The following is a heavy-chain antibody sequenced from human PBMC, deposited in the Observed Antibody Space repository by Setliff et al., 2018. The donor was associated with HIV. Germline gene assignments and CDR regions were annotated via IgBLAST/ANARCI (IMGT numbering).Heavy chain of an antibody. D-gene: IGHD4-17*01. Sequence: SETLSLTCAVYDGSFSDYFWTWIRQRPGKGLEWIGDINHSGSTNYNPSLKSRVTISVDTSKNQFSLNLTSVTAADTAVYYCARGLPKKPSTVTNYWYFDLWGRGTLVTVSS. V-gene: IGHV4-34*01. CDR2: INHSGST. J-gene: IGHJ2*01. CDR1: DGSFSDYF. CDR3: ARGLPKKPSTVTNYWYFDL.